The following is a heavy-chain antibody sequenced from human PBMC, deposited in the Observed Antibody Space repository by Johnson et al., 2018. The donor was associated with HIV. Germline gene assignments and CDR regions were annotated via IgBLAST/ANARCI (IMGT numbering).Heavy chain of an antibody. J-gene: IGHJ3*02. CDR1: GFTFSSYA. CDR2: IRYDGSDT. D-gene: IGHD2-21*02. Sequence: QVQLVESGGGVVQPGRSLRLSCAASGFTFSSYAMHWVRQAPGKGLEWVAFIRYDGSDTRYADSVKGRFTISRDNAKTTLYLQMNSLRAEDTGVYYCASGVTPRAPLRIWGQGTMVTVSS. V-gene: IGHV3-30*04. CDR3: ASGVTPRAPLRI.